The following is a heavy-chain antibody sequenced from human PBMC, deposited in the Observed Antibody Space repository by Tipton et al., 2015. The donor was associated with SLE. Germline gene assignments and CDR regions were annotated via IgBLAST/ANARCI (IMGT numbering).Heavy chain of an antibody. Sequence: LRLSCTVSGDSISSSAYYWGWIRQPPGKGLEWIGSIYYSVNTNTYYNPSLKSRVTISADTSKNQFSLKLSSVTAADTAVYYCARRVGYGDYRPDYWGQGTLVTVSS. J-gene: IGHJ4*02. CDR2: IYYSVNTNT. V-gene: IGHV4-39*01. CDR3: ARRVGYGDYRPDY. D-gene: IGHD4-17*01. CDR1: GDSISSSAYY.